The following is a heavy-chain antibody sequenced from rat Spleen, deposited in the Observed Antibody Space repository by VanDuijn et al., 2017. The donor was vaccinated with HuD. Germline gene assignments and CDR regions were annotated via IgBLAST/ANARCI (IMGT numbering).Heavy chain of an antibody. J-gene: IGHJ2*01. D-gene: IGHD1-2*01. CDR1: GFTFNNYW. CDR2: ISNTGGTT. V-gene: IGHV5-31*01. Sequence: EVQLVESGGGLVQPGRSLKLSCVASGFTFNNYWMTWIRQAPGKGLEWVASISNTGGTTNYPDSVKGRISISRDNAKSTLYLQMDSLRSEDTATYYCAKEGLYSSLDYWGQGVMVTVSS. CDR3: AKEGLYSSLDY.